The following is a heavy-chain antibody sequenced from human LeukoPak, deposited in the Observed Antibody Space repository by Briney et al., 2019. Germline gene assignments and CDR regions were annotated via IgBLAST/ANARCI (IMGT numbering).Heavy chain of an antibody. CDR1: GGSISSSSYY. CDR3: ARHESSGWYFGY. D-gene: IGHD6-19*01. V-gene: IGHV4-39*01. Sequence: WETLSLTCTVSGGSISSSSYYWGWIRQPPGKGLEWIGSIYCSGSTYYNPSLKRRATISVDTSKNQVSLKLSSVTAADTAVYYCARHESSGWYFGYWGQGTLVTVSS. J-gene: IGHJ4*02. CDR2: IYCSGST.